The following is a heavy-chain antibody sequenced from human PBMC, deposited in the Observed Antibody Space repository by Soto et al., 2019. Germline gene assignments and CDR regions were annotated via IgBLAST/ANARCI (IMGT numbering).Heavy chain of an antibody. D-gene: IGHD3-10*01. CDR2: ISSSSSYI. Sequence: PGGSLRLSCAASGFTFSSYSMNWVRQAPGKGLEWVSSISSSSSYIYYADSVKGRFTISRDNAKNSLYLQMNSLRAEDTAVYYCARDLPPRLWFGDGDYYGMDFWGQGATVTVSS. CDR1: GFTFSSYS. J-gene: IGHJ6*02. V-gene: IGHV3-21*01. CDR3: ARDLPPRLWFGDGDYYGMDF.